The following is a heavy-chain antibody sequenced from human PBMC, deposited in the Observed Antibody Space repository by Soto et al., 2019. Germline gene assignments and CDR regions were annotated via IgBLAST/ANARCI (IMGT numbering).Heavy chain of an antibody. Sequence: GGSLRLSCAASGFTLSSYAMSWVRQAPGNGLEWVSAISGSGGSTYYADSVKGRFTISRDNSKNTLYLQMNSLRAEDTAVYYSASRITMIVVVIPDDAFDVWGQGTMVTVSS. V-gene: IGHV3-23*01. D-gene: IGHD3-22*01. CDR1: GFTLSSYA. CDR2: ISGSGGST. J-gene: IGHJ3*01. CDR3: ASRITMIVVVIPDDAFDV.